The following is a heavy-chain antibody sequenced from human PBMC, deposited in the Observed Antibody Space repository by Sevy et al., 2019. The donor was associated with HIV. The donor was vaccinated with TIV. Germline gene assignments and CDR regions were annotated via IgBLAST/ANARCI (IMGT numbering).Heavy chain of an antibody. Sequence: GGSLRLSCAASGFTVSSNYMSWVRQAPGKGLEWVSVIYSGGSTYYAGSVKGRFTISRDNSKNTLYLQMNSLRAEDTAVYYCARSIAAAGTHYYYYGMDVWGQGTTVTVSS. CDR3: ARSIAAAGTHYYYYGMDV. D-gene: IGHD6-13*01. CDR2: IYSGGST. J-gene: IGHJ6*02. V-gene: IGHV3-53*01. CDR1: GFTVSSNY.